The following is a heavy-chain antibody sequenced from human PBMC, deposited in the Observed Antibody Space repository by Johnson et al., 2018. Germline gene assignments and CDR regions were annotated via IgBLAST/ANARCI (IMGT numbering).Heavy chain of an antibody. D-gene: IGHD5-18*01. CDR3: AKDRGYSYGNDAFDI. CDR2: IYSGGST. Sequence: EVQLVESGGGVVQPGRSLRLSCAASGFTFSSNYMSWVRQAPGKGLEWVSVIYSGGSTYYADSVKGRFTISRDNSKNTLYLQMNSLRAEDTALYYCAKDRGYSYGNDAFDIWGQGTMVTVSS. J-gene: IGHJ3*02. CDR1: GFTFSSNY. V-gene: IGHV3-66*02.